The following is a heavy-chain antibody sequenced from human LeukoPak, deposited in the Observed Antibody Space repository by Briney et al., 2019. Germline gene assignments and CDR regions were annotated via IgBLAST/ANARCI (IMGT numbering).Heavy chain of an antibody. V-gene: IGHV4-38-2*02. CDR2: FYHSRST. D-gene: IGHD1-26*01. CDR1: GYSITSGYY. Sequence: SETLSLTCTVSGYSITSGYYCGWIRQAPGKGLEWIGNFYHSRSTYYNPSLKSRVTISIDTSKNQCSLKLSSMTAADTAMYYCARGEGYFNYYMDVWGKGTTVTVSS. CDR3: ARGEGYFNYYMDV. J-gene: IGHJ6*03.